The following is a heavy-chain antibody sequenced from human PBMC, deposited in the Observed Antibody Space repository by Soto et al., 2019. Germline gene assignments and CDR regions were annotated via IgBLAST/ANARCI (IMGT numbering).Heavy chain of an antibody. J-gene: IGHJ1*01. CDR2: INKSGGRT. CDR3: AKGRDAPEGDVKYFQP. Sequence: EVQLLESGGDSVQPGGSLRLSCVASGFTFSNYAMSWVRQAPGKGLEWVSTINKSGGRTYYTDSVKGRFTISRDNSKNTLFGQRSSQRAEDRAIYYWAKGRDAPEGDVKYFQPWGQGPLVPISS. V-gene: IGHV3-23*01. CDR1: GFTFSNYA. D-gene: IGHD2-2*01.